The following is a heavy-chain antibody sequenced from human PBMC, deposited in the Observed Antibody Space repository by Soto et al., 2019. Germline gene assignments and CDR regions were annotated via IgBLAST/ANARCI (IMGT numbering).Heavy chain of an antibody. CDR2: IFSNDEK. Sequence: ESGPTLVNPTETLTLTCTVSGFSLSNARMGVSWIRQPPGKALEWLAHIFSNDEKSYSTSLKSRLTISKDTSKSQVVLTMTNMDPEDTATYYCARRQLRYFDWLLYDAFDIWGQGTMVTVSS. CDR3: ARRQLRYFDWLLYDAFDI. D-gene: IGHD3-9*01. V-gene: IGHV2-26*01. CDR1: GFSLSNARMG. J-gene: IGHJ3*02.